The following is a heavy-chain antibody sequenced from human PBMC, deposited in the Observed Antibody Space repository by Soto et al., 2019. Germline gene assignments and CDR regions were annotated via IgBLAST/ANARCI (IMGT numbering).Heavy chain of an antibody. CDR3: ARLSASTSALDY. J-gene: IGHJ4*02. Sequence: ASVKVSCKASGYTFTSYAMHWVRQAPGQRLERMGWINAGNGNTKYSQKFQGRVTITRDTSASTAYMELNSLRSEDTAVYYCARLSASTSALDYWGQGTLVTVSS. V-gene: IGHV1-3*01. CDR2: INAGNGNT. D-gene: IGHD6-6*01. CDR1: GYTFTSYA.